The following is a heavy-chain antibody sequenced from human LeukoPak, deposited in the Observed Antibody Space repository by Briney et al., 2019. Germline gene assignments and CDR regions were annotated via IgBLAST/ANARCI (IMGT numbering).Heavy chain of an antibody. V-gene: IGHV3-74*01. CDR1: GFTFSSYW. CDR3: ARVSYCSSTSCTQANWFDP. CDR2: INSDGSST. J-gene: IGHJ5*02. Sequence: GGSLRFSCAASGFTFSSYWMHWVRQAPGKGLVWVSRINSDGSSTSYADSVKGRFTISRDNAKNTLYLQMNSLRAEDTAVYYCARVSYCSSTSCTQANWFDPWGQGTLVTVSS. D-gene: IGHD2-2*01.